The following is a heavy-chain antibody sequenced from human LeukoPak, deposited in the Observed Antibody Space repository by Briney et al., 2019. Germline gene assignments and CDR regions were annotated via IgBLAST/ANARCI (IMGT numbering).Heavy chain of an antibody. CDR2: IYYSGST. Sequence: SETLSLTCTVSGGSISSSSYYWGWIRQPPGKGLEWIGSIYYSGSTYYNPSLKSRVTISVDTSKNQFSLKLSSVTAADTAVYYCARGPGRAGRGIAAARRGYNWFDPWGQGTLVTVSS. V-gene: IGHV4-39*07. J-gene: IGHJ5*02. CDR3: ARGPGRAGRGIAAARRGYNWFDP. CDR1: GGSISSSSYY. D-gene: IGHD6-13*01.